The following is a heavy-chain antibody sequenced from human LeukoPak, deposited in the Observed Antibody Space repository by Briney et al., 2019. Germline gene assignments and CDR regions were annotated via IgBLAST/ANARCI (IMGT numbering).Heavy chain of an antibody. V-gene: IGHV4-4*07. Sequence: PSETLSLTCTVSGGSISSYYWSWIRQPAGKGLEWIGRIYTSGSTNYNASLKSRVSMSVDTSKNQFSLKLSSVTAADTAVYYCARGPGGFWSGFSPYYYYYMDVWGKGTTVTVSS. D-gene: IGHD3-3*01. CDR3: ARGPGGFWSGFSPYYYYYMDV. CDR1: GGSISSYY. CDR2: IYTSGST. J-gene: IGHJ6*03.